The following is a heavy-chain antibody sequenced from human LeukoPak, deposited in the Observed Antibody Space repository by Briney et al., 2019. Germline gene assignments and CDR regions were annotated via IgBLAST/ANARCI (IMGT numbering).Heavy chain of an antibody. CDR3: ASELNDFWSGYQHYYYYYMDV. J-gene: IGHJ6*03. V-gene: IGHV3-74*01. Sequence: SGGSLRLSCAASGFTFNNYWIHWVRQAPGKGLVWVSRINSDGSTTSYAGSVKGRFIISRDNAKNTLYLQMSSLRAEDTAVYFCASELNDFWSGYQHYYYYYMDVWGKGTTVTVSS. D-gene: IGHD3-3*01. CDR1: GFTFNNYW. CDR2: INSDGSTT.